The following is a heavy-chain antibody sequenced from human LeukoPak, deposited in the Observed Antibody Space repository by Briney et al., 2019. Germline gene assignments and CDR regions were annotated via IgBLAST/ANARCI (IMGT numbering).Heavy chain of an antibody. V-gene: IGHV3-21*01. J-gene: IGHJ5*02. Sequence: GESLRLSCEGFGFIFSNYAMNWVRQAPGKGLEWVSSIEANSHYIYYSDSVRDRFTISRDNARNSLYLQMNGMRVEDTAVYYCVRASRASSTTLLPHNRFDPWGRGTLVTVSS. CDR1: GFIFSNYA. CDR3: VRASRASSTTLLPHNRFDP. D-gene: IGHD1-1*01. CDR2: IEANSHYI.